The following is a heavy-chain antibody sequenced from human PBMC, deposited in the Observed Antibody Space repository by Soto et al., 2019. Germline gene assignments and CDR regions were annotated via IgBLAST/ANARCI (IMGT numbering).Heavy chain of an antibody. J-gene: IGHJ4*02. CDR2: IKSKTDGGTT. Sequence: EVQLVESGGGLVKPGGSLRLSCAASGFTFSNAWMSWVRQAPGKGLEWVGRIKSKTDGGTTDYAAPVKGRFTISRDDSKNTLYLQMNSLKTEDTAVYYCTTDRGWVGAPWDWGQGTLVTVSS. D-gene: IGHD1-26*01. CDR3: TTDRGWVGAPWD. V-gene: IGHV3-15*01. CDR1: GFTFSNAW.